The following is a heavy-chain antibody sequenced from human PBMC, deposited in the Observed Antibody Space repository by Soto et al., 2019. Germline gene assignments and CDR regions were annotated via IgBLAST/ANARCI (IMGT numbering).Heavy chain of an antibody. V-gene: IGHV1-8*01. Sequence: ASVKVSCKASGYTFTSYDIYWVRQATGQGLEWMGWMNPNTGNSGYAQKFQGRVTMTSDTSISTAHMELSSLRSEDTAVYYCTRRAETNGWNGFGADKYYFDFWGQGTLVTVSS. J-gene: IGHJ4*02. CDR3: TRRAETNGWNGFGADKYYFDF. CDR2: MNPNTGNS. D-gene: IGHD1-1*01. CDR1: GYTFTSYD.